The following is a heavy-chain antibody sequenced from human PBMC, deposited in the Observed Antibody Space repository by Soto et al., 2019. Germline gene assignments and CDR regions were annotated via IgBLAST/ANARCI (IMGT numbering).Heavy chain of an antibody. J-gene: IGHJ5*02. CDR2: IYSGGST. V-gene: IGHV3-53*04. CDR3: AREVGHGWFVP. CDR1: GFTVSSNY. Sequence: EVQLVESGGGLVQPGGSLRLSCAASGFTVSSNYMSWVRQAPGKGLEWVSVIYSGGSTYYADSVKGRFTLSRHNSKNTLYLQMNSLRAEDTAVYYCAREVGHGWFVPWGQGTLVTVSS.